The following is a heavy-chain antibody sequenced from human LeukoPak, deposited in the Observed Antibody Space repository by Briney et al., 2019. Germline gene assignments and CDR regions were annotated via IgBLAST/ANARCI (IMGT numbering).Heavy chain of an antibody. J-gene: IGHJ4*02. D-gene: IGHD3-10*01. CDR2: IYYSGST. V-gene: IGHV4-39*01. CDR1: GGSISSSSYY. CDR3: ARRYYYGSGFDY. Sequence: KPSETLSLTCTVSGGSISSSSYYWGWIRQPPGKGLEWIGSIYYSGSTYYNPSLKSRVTISVDTSKNQFSLKLSSVTAADTAVYYCARRYYYGSGFDYWGQGTLVTVSS.